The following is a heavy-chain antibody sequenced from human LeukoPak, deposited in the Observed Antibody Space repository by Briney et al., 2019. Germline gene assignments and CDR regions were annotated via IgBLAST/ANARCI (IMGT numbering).Heavy chain of an antibody. CDR1: RYTFTSYY. J-gene: IGHJ4*02. D-gene: IGHD3-9*01. Sequence: ASVKVSCKASRYTFTSYYINWVRQGTGQGLEWMGWMNPNSGDTGYAQKFQGRVTMTRNTSISTAYMELSSLRSEDTAVYYCASSYDILTGSDYWGQGTLGAVTS. V-gene: IGHV1-8*01. CDR2: MNPNSGDT. CDR3: ASSYDILTGSDY.